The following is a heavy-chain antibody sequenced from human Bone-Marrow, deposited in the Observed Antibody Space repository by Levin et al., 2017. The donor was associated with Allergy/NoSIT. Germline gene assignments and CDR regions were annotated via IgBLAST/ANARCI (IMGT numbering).Heavy chain of an antibody. J-gene: IGHJ4*02. Sequence: TGGSLRLSCAASGFTFSTYYMSWVRQAPGKGLEWVANIKEDGSEMYYVDSVKGRFTISRDNAKSSLYLQMNSLTAEDTAVYYCATFRSSPYSSSSSRFDYWGQGTLVTVSS. CDR3: ATFRSSPYSSSSSRFDY. V-gene: IGHV3-7*01. CDR2: IKEDGSEM. CDR1: GFTFSTYY. D-gene: IGHD6-6*01.